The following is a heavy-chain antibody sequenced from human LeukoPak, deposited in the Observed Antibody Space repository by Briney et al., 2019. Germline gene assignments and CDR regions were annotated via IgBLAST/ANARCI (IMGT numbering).Heavy chain of an antibody. CDR2: INPNSGGT. CDR1: GYTFTGYY. Sequence: ASVKVSCKASGYTFTGYYIHWVRQAPGQGLEWMGWINPNSGGTNYAQKFQGRVTMTGDTSITTAYMELSRLRSDDTAVYYCALRDSSSPFDYWGQGTLVTVSS. D-gene: IGHD6-6*01. V-gene: IGHV1-2*02. CDR3: ALRDSSSPFDY. J-gene: IGHJ4*02.